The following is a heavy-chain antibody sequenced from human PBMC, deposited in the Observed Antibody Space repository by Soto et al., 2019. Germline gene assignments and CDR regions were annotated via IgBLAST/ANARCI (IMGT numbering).Heavy chain of an antibody. CDR1: GYTFTDYW. Sequence: GESLKISCKGSGYTFTDYWIGWVRQLPGKGLEWMGIIYPGDSDTRYSPSFQGQVTITADKSTSTAYLQWNTLKAADTAVYYCASSSLYGMDVWGQGTTVTVSS. V-gene: IGHV5-51*01. J-gene: IGHJ6*02. CDR3: ASSSLYGMDV. CDR2: IYPGDSDT.